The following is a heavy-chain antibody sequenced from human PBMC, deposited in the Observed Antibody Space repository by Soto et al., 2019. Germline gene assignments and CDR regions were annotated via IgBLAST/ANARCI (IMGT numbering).Heavy chain of an antibody. CDR2: IYTSGNT. V-gene: IGHV4-4*07. Sequence: SETLSLTCTVSGGSISSYHWSWIRQSAGKGLEWIGRIYTSGNTHYNPSLKSRVTVSIDTSKNQFFLTVSSVTAADTAVYYCAKTGYGGNSNWFDPWGQGTLVTVSS. D-gene: IGHD2-21*02. CDR3: AKTGYGGNSNWFDP. J-gene: IGHJ5*02. CDR1: GGSISSYH.